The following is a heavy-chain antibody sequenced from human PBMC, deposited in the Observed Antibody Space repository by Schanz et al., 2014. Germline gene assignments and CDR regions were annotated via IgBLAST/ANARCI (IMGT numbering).Heavy chain of an antibody. CDR2: IIPIAGIT. V-gene: IGHV1-69*02. CDR3: ASSGAGYSSSWDFDY. D-gene: IGHD6-13*01. Sequence: QVQLVQSGAEVKKPGSSVKVSCKASGGTFSTYTISWVRQAPGQGLEWMGRIIPIAGITNYAQRFQGRVTITADKSSDTAYMELSSLRSEDTAVYYCASSGAGYSSSWDFDYWGQGTLVTVSS. CDR1: GGTFSTYT. J-gene: IGHJ4*02.